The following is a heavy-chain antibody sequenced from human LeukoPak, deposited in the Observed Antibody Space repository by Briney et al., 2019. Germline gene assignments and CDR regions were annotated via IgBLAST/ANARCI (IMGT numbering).Heavy chain of an antibody. J-gene: IGHJ3*02. V-gene: IGHV3-30*02. CDR1: GFTFSSYG. D-gene: IGHD3-10*02. CDR3: AKFFTGEYVRAFDI. CDR2: IRSDGSNK. Sequence: PGGSLRLSCAASGFTFSSYGMHWVRQAPGKGLEWVTFIRSDGSNKYYADSVKGRFTISRDNSKNTLYLQMNSLRAEDTAVYYCAKFFTGEYVRAFDIWGQGTMVTVSS.